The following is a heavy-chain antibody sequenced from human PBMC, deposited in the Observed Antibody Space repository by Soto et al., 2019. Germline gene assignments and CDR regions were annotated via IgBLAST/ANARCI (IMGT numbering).Heavy chain of an antibody. CDR2: IYYSGSI. V-gene: IGHV4-30-4*08. CDR1: GGSISSDIYH. D-gene: IGHD2-21*02. J-gene: IGHJ6*02. Sequence: SSETLSLTCTVSGGSISSDIYHWTWIRQSPGKGLEWIGYIYYSGSIFYIPSFKSRVTISVDTSKNQFSLQLSSVTAADTAVYFCAREDDGGDRDYYGLDVWGQGTTVTVSS. CDR3: AREDDGGDRDYYGLDV.